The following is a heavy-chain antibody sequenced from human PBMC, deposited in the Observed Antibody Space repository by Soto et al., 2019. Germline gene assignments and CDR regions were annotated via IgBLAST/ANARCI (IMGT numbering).Heavy chain of an antibody. Sequence: QVQLVQSGAEVKKPGASVKVSCKASGYIFTVYYMNWVRQAPGQGLEWMGWINPNSGGTNYAQKFQGRVTMTRDTSIRTAYMELSRLRSDDTAVYYCARQGSGSNWLDPWGQGTLVTVSS. J-gene: IGHJ5*02. CDR1: GYIFTVYY. CDR3: ARQGSGSNWLDP. CDR2: INPNSGGT. D-gene: IGHD3-10*01. V-gene: IGHV1-2*02.